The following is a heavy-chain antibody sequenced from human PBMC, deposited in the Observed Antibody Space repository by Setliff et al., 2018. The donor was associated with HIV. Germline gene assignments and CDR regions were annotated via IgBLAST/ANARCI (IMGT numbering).Heavy chain of an antibody. J-gene: IGHJ1*01. Sequence: SETLSLTCSVSGDSISSSSYYWGWIRQSPGKGLEWIATIHNGGRTYYNPSLDSRVSSSVDTPENRFFLRLSSVTAADTAVYYCAKHFSNYDFWSGYSSAAYFQEWGQGTLVTVSS. CDR2: IHNGGRT. D-gene: IGHD3-3*01. CDR3: AKHFSNYDFWSGYSSAAYFQE. V-gene: IGHV4-39*01. CDR1: GDSISSSSYY.